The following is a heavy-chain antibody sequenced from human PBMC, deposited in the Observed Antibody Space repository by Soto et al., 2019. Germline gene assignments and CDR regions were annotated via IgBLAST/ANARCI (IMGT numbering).Heavy chain of an antibody. D-gene: IGHD1-26*01. CDR3: VKDRWVDY. J-gene: IGHJ4*02. CDR1: GFTFTSYA. V-gene: IGHV3-64D*06. CDR2: ISSEGGTT. Sequence: EVQVVESGGGLVQPGGSLRLSCSASGFTFTSYAMHWVRQSPGKGLEYVSSISSEGGTTYYADSVKGRFSISRDNSKKKLHLQMSSLRPEDTAVYYCVKDRWVDYWGQGTPVTVSS.